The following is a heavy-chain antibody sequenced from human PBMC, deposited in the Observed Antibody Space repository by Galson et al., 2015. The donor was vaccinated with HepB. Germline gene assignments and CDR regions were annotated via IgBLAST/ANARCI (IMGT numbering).Heavy chain of an antibody. Sequence: SLRLSCAASGFTFSSYGMHWVRQAPGKGLEWVAFIRYDGSNKYYADSVKGRFTISRDNSKNTLYLQMNSLRAEDTAVYYCAKSPTESGYSSGWYDYWGQGTLVTVSS. J-gene: IGHJ4*02. CDR1: GFTFSSYG. V-gene: IGHV3-30*02. CDR2: IRYDGSNK. CDR3: AKSPTESGYSSGWYDY. D-gene: IGHD6-19*01.